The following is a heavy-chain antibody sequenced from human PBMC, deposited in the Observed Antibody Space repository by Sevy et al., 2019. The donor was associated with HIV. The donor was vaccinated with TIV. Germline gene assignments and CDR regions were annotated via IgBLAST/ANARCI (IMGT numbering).Heavy chain of an antibody. V-gene: IGHV1-8*01. Sequence: ASVKVSCKASGYTFTSYDINWVRQATGQGLEWMGWMNPNSGNTGYAQKFQGRVTMTRNTSISTAYMELSSLGSEDTAVYYCARVPSRARRSSGYLRIFDYWGQGTLVTVSS. CDR1: GYTFTSYD. D-gene: IGHD3-22*01. J-gene: IGHJ4*02. CDR2: MNPNSGNT. CDR3: ARVPSRARRSSGYLRIFDY.